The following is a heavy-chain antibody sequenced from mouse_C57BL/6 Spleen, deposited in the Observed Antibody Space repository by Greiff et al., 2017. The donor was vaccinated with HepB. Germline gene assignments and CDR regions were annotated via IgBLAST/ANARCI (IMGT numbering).Heavy chain of an antibody. CDR3: AMVGYDGTFAY. V-gene: IGHV5-17*01. Sequence: DVMLVESGGGLVKPGGSLKLSCAASGFTFSDYGMHWVRQAPEKGLEWVAYISSGSSTIYYADTVKGRFTISRDKAKNTLFLQMTSLRSEDTAMYYCAMVGYDGTFAYWGQGTRVTVSA. D-gene: IGHD2-2*01. CDR1: GFTFSDYG. CDR2: ISSGSSTI. J-gene: IGHJ3*01.